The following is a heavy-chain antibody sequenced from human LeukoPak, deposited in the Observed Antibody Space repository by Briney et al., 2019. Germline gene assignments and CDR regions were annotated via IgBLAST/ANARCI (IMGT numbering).Heavy chain of an antibody. J-gene: IGHJ4*02. CDR2: ISGSGDTT. V-gene: IGHV3-23*01. Sequence: GGSLRLSCTASGITFGSYAMSWVRQAPGKGLEWVSGISGSGDTTYYADSMEDRFTISRDNSKNTLYLQMNSLRAEDTAIYYCAKDGGATMIIVVNYFDCWGQGTLVTVSS. CDR1: GITFGSYA. CDR3: AKDGGATMIIVVNYFDC. D-gene: IGHD3-22*01.